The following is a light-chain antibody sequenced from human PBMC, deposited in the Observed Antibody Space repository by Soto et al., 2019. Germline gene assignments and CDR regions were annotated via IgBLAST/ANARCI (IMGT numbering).Light chain of an antibody. Sequence: QLTQSTSFLSASIGYRVTITCRASQSISSYLNWYQQKLGKAPKLLIYDASNLETGVPSRFSGSGSGTDFTFTISSLQPEDIATYYCQQYDNLPLTFGGGTEAHIK. CDR2: DAS. CDR1: QSISSY. J-gene: IGKJ4*01. V-gene: IGKV1-33*01. CDR3: QQYDNLPLT.